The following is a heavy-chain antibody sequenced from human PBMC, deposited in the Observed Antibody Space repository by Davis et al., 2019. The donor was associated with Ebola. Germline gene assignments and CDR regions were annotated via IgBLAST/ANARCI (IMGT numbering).Heavy chain of an antibody. V-gene: IGHV3-33*01. CDR1: GFTFSSYG. CDR2: IWYDGSNK. D-gene: IGHD1-26*01. CDR3: ARDMRLEGAVDY. Sequence: GESLKISCAASGFTFSSYGMHWVRQAPGKGLEWVAVIWYDGSNKYYADSVKGRLTISRDNAKNSLYLQMNSLRAEDTAVYYCARDMRLEGAVDYWGQGTLVTVSS. J-gene: IGHJ4*02.